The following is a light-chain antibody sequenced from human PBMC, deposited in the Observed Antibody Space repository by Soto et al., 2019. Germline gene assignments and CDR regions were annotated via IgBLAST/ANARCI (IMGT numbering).Light chain of an antibody. CDR1: QSVLYRSNNKNY. CDR3: KQYHSTPPT. Sequence: DIVMTQSPDSLPVSLGERATINCKSSQSVLYRSNNKNYLAWYQQKPGQPPKLLIYWASSRESGVPDRFSGSGAGPDFTLTISSLQAEDVAVYYCKQYHSTPPTFGGGTKVDIK. V-gene: IGKV4-1*01. CDR2: WAS. J-gene: IGKJ4*01.